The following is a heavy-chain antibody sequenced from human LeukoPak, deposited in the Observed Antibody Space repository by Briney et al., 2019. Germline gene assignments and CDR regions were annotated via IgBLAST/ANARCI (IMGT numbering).Heavy chain of an antibody. CDR1: GGSISSYY. Sequence: SGTLSLTCTVSGGSISSYYWSWIRQPPGKGLEWIGYISYSGSTNYYPSLKSRVTISADASKNQFSLKLSSVTAADTAVYYCARGGDYDILTGYPITGWFDPWGQGTLVT. CDR2: ISYSGST. CDR3: ARGGDYDILTGYPITGWFDP. V-gene: IGHV4-59*01. D-gene: IGHD3-9*01. J-gene: IGHJ5*02.